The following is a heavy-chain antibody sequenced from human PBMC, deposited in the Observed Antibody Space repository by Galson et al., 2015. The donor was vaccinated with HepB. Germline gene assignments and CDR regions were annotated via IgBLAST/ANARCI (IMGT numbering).Heavy chain of an antibody. CDR1: GLSFNNAW. V-gene: IGHV3-15*01. CDR3: TTDIGFYGMDV. Sequence: SLRLSCAVSGLSFNNAWMTWVRQAPGKGLEWVGRIKSKIDGGTTEFAAPVKGRFTISRDDLNKILYLQMNSLKTEDTAVYYCTTDIGFYGMDVWGQGTLVTVSS. CDR2: IKSKIDGGTT. J-gene: IGHJ6*02. D-gene: IGHD1-26*01.